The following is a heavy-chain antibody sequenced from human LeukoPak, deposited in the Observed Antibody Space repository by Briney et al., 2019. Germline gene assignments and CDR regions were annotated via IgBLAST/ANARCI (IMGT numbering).Heavy chain of an antibody. J-gene: IGHJ4*02. D-gene: IGHD2-2*01. V-gene: IGHV3-23*01. CDR3: ANSAVFRVVPAADY. Sequence: PGGSLRLSCAASGFTFSSYAMSWVRQAPGKGLEWVSAISGSGGSTYYADSVKGRFTISRDNSKNTLYLQMNSLRAEDTAVYYCANSAVFRVVPAADYWGQGTLVTVSS. CDR1: GFTFSSYA. CDR2: ISGSGGST.